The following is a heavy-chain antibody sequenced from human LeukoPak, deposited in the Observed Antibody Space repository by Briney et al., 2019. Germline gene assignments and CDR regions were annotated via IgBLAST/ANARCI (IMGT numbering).Heavy chain of an antibody. J-gene: IGHJ4*02. CDR2: INPNSGGT. CDR1: GYTFTGYY. CDR3: ARDPGLRYCSSTSCYDSYYFDY. D-gene: IGHD2-2*01. Sequence: ASVKVSCKASGYTFTGYYMHWVRQAPGQGLEWMGWINPNSGGTNYAQKFQGRVTMTRDTSISTAYMELSRLRSDDTAVYYCARDPGLRYCSSTSCYDSYYFDYWGQGTLVTVSS. V-gene: IGHV1-2*02.